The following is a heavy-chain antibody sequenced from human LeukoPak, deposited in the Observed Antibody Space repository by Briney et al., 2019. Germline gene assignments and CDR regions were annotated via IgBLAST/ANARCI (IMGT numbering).Heavy chain of an antibody. CDR1: GGCISSYS. Sequence: SETLSLTCTASGGCISSYSWSWIRQPPGKGLEWIGYIYYSGGTNYNPSLKSGVTISVGTSKKRISHQLSNVTAAETTAYYYARGNWFAPCSQGRLVT. J-gene: IGHJ5*02. V-gene: IGHV4-59*01. CDR2: IYYSGGT. CDR3: ARGNWFAP.